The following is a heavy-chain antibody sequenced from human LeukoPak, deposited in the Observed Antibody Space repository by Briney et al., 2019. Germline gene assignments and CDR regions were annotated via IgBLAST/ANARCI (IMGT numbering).Heavy chain of an antibody. CDR1: GFSFSSYA. D-gene: IGHD1-26*01. CDR3: ARGRIVGATLPSGY. CDR2: IWYDGSNK. Sequence: GGSLRLSCAASGFSFSSYAMSWVRQAPGKGLEWVAVIWYDGSNKYYADSVKGRSTISRDNSKNTLYLQMNSLRAEDTAVYYCARGRIVGATLPSGYWGQGTLVTVSS. J-gene: IGHJ4*02. V-gene: IGHV3-33*08.